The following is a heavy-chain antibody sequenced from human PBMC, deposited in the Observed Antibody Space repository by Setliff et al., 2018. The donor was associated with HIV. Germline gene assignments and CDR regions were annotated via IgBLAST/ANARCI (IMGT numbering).Heavy chain of an antibody. CDR1: GYLFTGCY. CDR3: AREGSPIYYFDY. J-gene: IGHJ4*02. V-gene: IGHV1-2*02. D-gene: IGHD3-10*01. CDR2: INVNSGGT. Sequence: ASVKVSCKASGYLFTGCYMHWVRQAPGQGLEWMGWINVNSGGTKYAQKFQGRVTMTRDTSISTAYVEVSSLRSDDTAVYYCAREGSPIYYFDYWSQGTLVTVSS.